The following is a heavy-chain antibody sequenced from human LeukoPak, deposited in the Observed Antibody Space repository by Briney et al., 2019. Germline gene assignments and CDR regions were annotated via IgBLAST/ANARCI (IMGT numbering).Heavy chain of an antibody. CDR2: INTNTGNP. D-gene: IGHD3-10*01. CDR3: ARDDTPLLWFGELFSSEYFQH. Sequence: ASVKVSCKASGYTFTSYAMNRVRQAPGQGLEWKGWINTNTGNPTYAQGFTGRFVFSLDTSVSTAYLQISSLKADDTAVYYCARDDTPLLWFGELFSSEYFQHWGQGTLVTVSS. J-gene: IGHJ1*01. CDR1: GYTFTSYA. V-gene: IGHV7-4-1*02.